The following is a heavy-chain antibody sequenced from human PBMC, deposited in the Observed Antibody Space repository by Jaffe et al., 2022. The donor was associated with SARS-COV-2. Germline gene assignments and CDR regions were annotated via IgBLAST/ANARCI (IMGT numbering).Heavy chain of an antibody. CDR3: ARDRIWHDAFDI. CDR2: INEDGSEK. Sequence: EEHLVESGGGLVHPGGSLRLSCAASGFTFSSFWMSWVRQAPGRGLEWVANINEDGSEKYYVDSVKGRFTISRDNANNSLYLQMNSLRAEDTAVYYCARDRIWHDAFDIWGQGTVVTVSS. V-gene: IGHV3-7*05. CDR1: GFTFSSFW. J-gene: IGHJ3*02.